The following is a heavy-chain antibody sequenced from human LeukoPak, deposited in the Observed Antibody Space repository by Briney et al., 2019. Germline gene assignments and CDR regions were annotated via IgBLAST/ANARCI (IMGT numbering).Heavy chain of an antibody. CDR1: GITFRDYG. J-gene: IGHJ4*02. V-gene: IGHV3-30*02. CDR3: ARSYSDNWYCFGY. Sequence: GSPRLSCATFGITFRDYGMHWVRPAPGKGLEWVALIRYDGSNKYYADSVKGRFTISRDNSRNTLYLQMNSLRADDTALYYCARSYSDNWYCFGYWGQGTLVTVSS. CDR2: IRYDGSNK. D-gene: IGHD1-1*01.